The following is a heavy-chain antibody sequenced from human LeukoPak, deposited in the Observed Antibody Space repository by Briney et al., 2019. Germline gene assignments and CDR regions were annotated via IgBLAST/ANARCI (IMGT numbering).Heavy chain of an antibody. Sequence: PSETLSLTCTVSGGSISSYYWSWIRQPAGKGLEWIGRIYTTGSTNYNPSLKSRVTISVDTSKNQFSLKLSSVTAADTAVYYCARESGNYDSSGYLLYAFDIWGQGTMVTVSS. CDR1: GGSISSYY. J-gene: IGHJ3*02. D-gene: IGHD3-22*01. CDR3: ARESGNYDSSGYLLYAFDI. CDR2: IYTTGST. V-gene: IGHV4-4*07.